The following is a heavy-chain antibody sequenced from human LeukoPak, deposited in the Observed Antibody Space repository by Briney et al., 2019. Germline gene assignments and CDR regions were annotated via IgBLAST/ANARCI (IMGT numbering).Heavy chain of an antibody. Sequence: SETLSLTCTVSGYSISSGYYWGWIRQPPGKGLEWIGSIYHSGSTYYNPSLKSRVTISVDTSKNQFSLKLSSVTAADTAVYYCARVESSSWVLTPNWFDPWGQGTLVTVSS. CDR3: ARVESSSWVLTPNWFDP. D-gene: IGHD6-13*01. CDR2: IYHSGST. CDR1: GYSISSGYY. J-gene: IGHJ5*02. V-gene: IGHV4-38-2*02.